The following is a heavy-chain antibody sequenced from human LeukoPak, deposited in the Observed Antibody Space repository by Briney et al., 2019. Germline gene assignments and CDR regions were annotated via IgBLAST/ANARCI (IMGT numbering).Heavy chain of an antibody. CDR3: ARYYYGSGTSFDP. J-gene: IGHJ5*02. V-gene: IGHV3-7*01. CDR2: IKKDGSEK. Sequence: GGSLRLSCAASGFTFSEYWMSWLRQAPGKGLERVANIKKDGSEKHYVDSVKGRFTISRDNAKNSLYLQMSSLRAEDTAVFYCARYYYGSGTSFDPWGQGTLVTVSS. D-gene: IGHD3-10*01. CDR1: GFTFSEYW.